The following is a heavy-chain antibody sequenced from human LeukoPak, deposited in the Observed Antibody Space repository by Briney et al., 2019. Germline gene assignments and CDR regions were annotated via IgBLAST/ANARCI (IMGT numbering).Heavy chain of an antibody. CDR2: ITGTGGK. Sequence: GGSLRLSCAVSGFTLTNHGASWVRQAPGKGLEWVSIITGTGGKYYGDSVKGRFVLSRDNSKNTVYMQMSSLRAEDTATYYCAKDYCRDGNCPFPFLDSWGQGTQVTVS. CDR1: GFTLTNHG. CDR3: AKDYCRDGNCPFPFLDS. J-gene: IGHJ4*02. D-gene: IGHD2-15*01. V-gene: IGHV3-23*01.